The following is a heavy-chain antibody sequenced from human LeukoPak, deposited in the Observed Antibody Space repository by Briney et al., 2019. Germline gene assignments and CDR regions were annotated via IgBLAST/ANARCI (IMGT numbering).Heavy chain of an antibody. J-gene: IGHJ6*03. CDR2: FYPGDSDT. V-gene: IGHV5-51*01. CDR3: ARRVSTLDYDFWSGSMDV. D-gene: IGHD3-3*01. Sequence: GESLKISCKGSGYSFTSYWIGWVRQMPGKGLEWMGIFYPGDSDTRYSPSFQGQVTISADKSISTAYLQWSSLKASDTAMYYCARRVSTLDYDFWSGSMDVWGKGTTVTVSS. CDR1: GYSFTSYW.